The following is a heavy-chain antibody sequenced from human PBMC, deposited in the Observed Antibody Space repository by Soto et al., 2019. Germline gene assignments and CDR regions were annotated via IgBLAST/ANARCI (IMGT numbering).Heavy chain of an antibody. CDR3: AMVDVYVTPSPQDV. Sequence: ASVKVSCKASGYTFTNYGFSWVRQAPGQGLEWMGWISGYNGNTKYAEKFQGRVTMTTDTSTSTAHMELRSPRSDDTAVYYCAMVDVYVTPSPQDVWGQGTTVTVSS. J-gene: IGHJ6*02. CDR2: ISGYNGNT. CDR1: GYTFTNYG. V-gene: IGHV1-18*01. D-gene: IGHD3-16*01.